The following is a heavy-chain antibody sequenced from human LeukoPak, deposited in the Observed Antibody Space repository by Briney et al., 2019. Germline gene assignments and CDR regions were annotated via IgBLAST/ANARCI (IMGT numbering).Heavy chain of an antibody. Sequence: GASMKVSFKTSGYTFSTYGITWVRQAPGQGLEWMGWISGYNGNTNYAEKFQGRVTMTTDTSTRTAYMELRNLRSDDTAFYYCARDDLDCSGGTCYPDNYWGQGTLVAVSA. CDR1: GYTFSTYG. D-gene: IGHD2-15*01. J-gene: IGHJ4*02. CDR3: ARDDLDCSGGTCYPDNY. V-gene: IGHV1-18*01. CDR2: ISGYNGNT.